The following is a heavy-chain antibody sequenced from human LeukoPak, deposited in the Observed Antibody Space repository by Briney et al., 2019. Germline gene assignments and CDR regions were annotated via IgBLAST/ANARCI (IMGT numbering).Heavy chain of an antibody. CDR3: ARWPHSRWLQVINLSDAFDI. CDR2: IYYSGST. CDR1: GGSISSYY. J-gene: IGHJ3*02. Sequence: SETLSLTCTVSGGSISSYYWSWIRQPPGKGLEWIGYIYYSGSTNYNPSLKSRVTISVDTSKNQFSLKLSSVTAADTAVYYCARWPHSRWLQVINLSDAFDIWGQGTMVTVSS. V-gene: IGHV4-59*01. D-gene: IGHD5-24*01.